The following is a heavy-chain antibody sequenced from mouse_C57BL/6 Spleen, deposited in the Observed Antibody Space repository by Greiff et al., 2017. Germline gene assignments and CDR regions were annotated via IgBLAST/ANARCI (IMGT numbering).Heavy chain of an antibody. CDR3: TTSFIGRYFDV. Sequence: VQLQQSGAELVRPGASVKLSCTASGFNIKDDYMHWVKQRPEQGLEWIGWIDPENGDTEYASKFQGKATITADTSSNTAYRQLSSLTSEDTAVYYCTTSFIGRYFDVWGTGTTVTVSS. J-gene: IGHJ1*03. D-gene: IGHD1-1*01. V-gene: IGHV14-4*01. CDR1: GFNIKDDY. CDR2: IDPENGDT.